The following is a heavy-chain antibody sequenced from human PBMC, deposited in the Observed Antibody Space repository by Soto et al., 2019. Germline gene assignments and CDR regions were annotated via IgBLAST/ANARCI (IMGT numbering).Heavy chain of an antibody. CDR1: GFTFSSYG. Sequence: GGSLRLSCAASGFTFSSYGMHWVRQAPGKGLEWVAVISYDGSNKYYADSVKGRFTISRDNSKNTLYLQMNSLRAEDTAVYYCAKLPQNGRGSLNWFDPWGQGTLVTVSS. D-gene: IGHD3-16*02. J-gene: IGHJ5*02. V-gene: IGHV3-30*18. CDR3: AKLPQNGRGSLNWFDP. CDR2: ISYDGSNK.